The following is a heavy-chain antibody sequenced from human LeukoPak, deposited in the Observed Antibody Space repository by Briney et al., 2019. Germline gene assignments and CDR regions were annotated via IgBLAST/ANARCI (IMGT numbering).Heavy chain of an antibody. V-gene: IGHV1-18*01. J-gene: IGHJ4*02. D-gene: IGHD6-19*01. CDR3: AREQNGIAVAGTGFDY. CDR1: GYTFTSYG. CDR2: ISAYNGNT. Sequence: ASVKASYKASGYTFTSYGISWVRQAPGQGLEWTGWISAYNGNTNYAQKLQGRVTMTTDTSTSTAYMELRSLRSDDTAVYYCAREQNGIAVAGTGFDYWGQGTLVTVSS.